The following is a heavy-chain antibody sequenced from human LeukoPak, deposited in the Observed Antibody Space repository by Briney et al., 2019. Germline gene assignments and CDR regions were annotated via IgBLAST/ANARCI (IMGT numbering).Heavy chain of an antibody. D-gene: IGHD1-26*01. J-gene: IGHJ4*02. CDR1: GGSISSSNW. V-gene: IGHV4-4*02. Sequence: SETLSLTCAVSGGSISSSNWWSLVRHPPGKGLEWIGVIYHSGSTNYNPSLKSRVTISVDNSKNQFSLKLSSVPAADTAVYYCPRREVVGATRHFIWGEGTLVTV. CDR3: PRREVVGATRHFI. CDR2: IYHSGST.